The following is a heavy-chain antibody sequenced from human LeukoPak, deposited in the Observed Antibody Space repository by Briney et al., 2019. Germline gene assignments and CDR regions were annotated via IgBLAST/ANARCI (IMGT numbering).Heavy chain of an antibody. CDR1: GYSFTNYW. CDR2: IYPGDSDT. Sequence: GESLKISCKGSGYSFTNYWIGWVRQMPGKGQEWMGTIYPGDSDTKYSSSFQGQVTISADKSISTAYLQWSSLKASDTAMYYCARRIAAAGSIGTRYFDYWGQGTLVTVSS. J-gene: IGHJ4*02. V-gene: IGHV5-51*01. D-gene: IGHD6-13*01. CDR3: ARRIAAAGSIGTRYFDY.